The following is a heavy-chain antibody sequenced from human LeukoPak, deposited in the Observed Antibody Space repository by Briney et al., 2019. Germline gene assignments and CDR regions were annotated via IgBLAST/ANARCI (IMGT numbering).Heavy chain of an antibody. CDR1: GGSISSYY. V-gene: IGHV4-59*08. Sequence: SETLSLTRTVSGGSISSYYWSWIRQPPGKGLEWIGYIYYSGSTNYNPSLKSRVTISVDTSKNQFSLKRSSVTAADTAVYYCARLPVTTYYYYGMDVWGQGTTVTVSS. CDR2: IYYSGST. J-gene: IGHJ6*02. CDR3: ARLPVTTYYYYGMDV. D-gene: IGHD1-1*01.